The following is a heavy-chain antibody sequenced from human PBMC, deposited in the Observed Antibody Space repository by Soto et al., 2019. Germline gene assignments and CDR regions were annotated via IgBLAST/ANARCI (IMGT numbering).Heavy chain of an antibody. V-gene: IGHV3-48*01. CDR1: EFTFSAYA. Sequence: DVQLVESGGGLVQPGGSLSLSCAVSEFTFSAYAMNWVRQAPGKGLEWISHISSGATTTYYADSVKGRFTISRANAKNSLYLQMKSLRAEDTAVYYCARDRGADYDYVSGSSRQYYYGMDVWGQGTTVTVSS. D-gene: IGHD3-16*02. CDR3: ARDRGADYDYVSGSSRQYYYGMDV. CDR2: ISSGATTT. J-gene: IGHJ6*02.